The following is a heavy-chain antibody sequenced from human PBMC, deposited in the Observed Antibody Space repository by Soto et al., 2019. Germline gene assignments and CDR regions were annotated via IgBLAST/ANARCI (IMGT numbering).Heavy chain of an antibody. CDR3: AKDRDYPRDQFHY. V-gene: IGHV3-23*01. CDR2: ISANGQGI. J-gene: IGHJ4*02. Sequence: AGGSLRLSCAASGFTFSSSGLHWVRQAPGKGLEWVSAISANGQGIYYADSVRGRFTISRDNSKNTVFLHMDSLRAEDTAVYYCAKDRDYPRDQFHYWGQGTLVTVSS. D-gene: IGHD2-2*01. CDR1: GFTFSSSG.